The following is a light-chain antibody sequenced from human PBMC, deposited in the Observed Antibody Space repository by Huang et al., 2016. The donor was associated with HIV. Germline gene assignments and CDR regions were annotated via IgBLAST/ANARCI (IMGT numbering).Light chain of an antibody. CDR1: QSLLYNSNNKNY. V-gene: IGKV4-1*01. CDR2: WAA. J-gene: IGKJ2*01. CDR3: QQHYSSPPT. Sequence: IVMTQSPDSLAVSLGERATINCKSSQSLLYNSNNKNYLAWYQQKPGQHPILRMYWAASLKSVVPDRFSGSGSETDFTLTISSLQAEDVAVYYCQQHYSSPPTFGQGTKLEIK.